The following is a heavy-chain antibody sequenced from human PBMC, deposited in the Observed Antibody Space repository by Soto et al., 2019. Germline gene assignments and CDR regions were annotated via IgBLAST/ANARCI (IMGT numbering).Heavy chain of an antibody. J-gene: IGHJ6*03. CDR1: GFTFSSYD. Sequence: EVQLVESGGGLVQPGGSMRLSCAASGFTFSSYDMHWVRQATGTGLELVSAIGTAGDTYYQGSVKGRFTISRENAKNSLYLQMNSLRAGDTAVYYCARGGTDYYYGSGSYYTNYYYYMDVWGKGTTVTVSS. V-gene: IGHV3-13*01. CDR2: IGTAGDT. CDR3: ARGGTDYYYGSGSYYTNYYYYMDV. D-gene: IGHD3-10*01.